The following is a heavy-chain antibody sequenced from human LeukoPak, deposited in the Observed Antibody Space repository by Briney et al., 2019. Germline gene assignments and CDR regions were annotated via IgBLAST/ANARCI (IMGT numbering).Heavy chain of an antibody. D-gene: IGHD2-21*02. Sequence: GGSLRLSCAASGFTFNSYAMHWVRQAPGKGLEWVAVISYDGSNKNYADSVKGRFTISRDNSKNTPYLQMNSLSAEDTAVYYCARSVVTATPHYFQHWGQGTLVTVSS. V-gene: IGHV3-30*04. CDR1: GFTFNSYA. CDR2: ISYDGSNK. CDR3: ARSVVTATPHYFQH. J-gene: IGHJ1*01.